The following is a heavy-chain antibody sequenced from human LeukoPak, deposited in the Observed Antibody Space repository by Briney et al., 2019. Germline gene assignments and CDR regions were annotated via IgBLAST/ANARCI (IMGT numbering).Heavy chain of an antibody. V-gene: IGHV1-3*01. CDR3: ARATVVVVAATTAPDY. CDR1: GYTFTSYA. D-gene: IGHD2-15*01. Sequence: ASVKVSCKASGYTFTSYAMHWVRQAPGQRLEWMGWINAGNGNTKYSQKFQGRVTITRDTSASTAYMELSSLRSEDTAVYYCARATVVVVAATTAPDYWGQGVLVTVSS. J-gene: IGHJ4*02. CDR2: INAGNGNT.